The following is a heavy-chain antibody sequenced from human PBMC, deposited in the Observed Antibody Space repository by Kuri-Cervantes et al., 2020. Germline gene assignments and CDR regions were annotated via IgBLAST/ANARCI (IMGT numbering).Heavy chain of an antibody. CDR2: IKQDGSEK. CDR1: GFTFSSYW. Sequence: GGSLRLSCAASGFTFSSYWMSWVRQAPGKGLEWVANIKQDGSEKYYVDSVKGRFTISRDNAKNSLYLQMNSLRAEDTAVYYCARDRAYWVVNGMDVWGQGTTVPSP. CDR3: ARDRAYWVVNGMDV. J-gene: IGHJ6*02. D-gene: IGHD2-8*02. V-gene: IGHV3-7*01.